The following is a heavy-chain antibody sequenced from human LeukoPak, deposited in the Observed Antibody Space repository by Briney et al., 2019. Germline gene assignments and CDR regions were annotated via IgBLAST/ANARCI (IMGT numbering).Heavy chain of an antibody. CDR2: ISAYNGNT. CDR1: GYTFPSYG. D-gene: IGHD2-21*01. Sequence: ASVPVSCQASGYTFPSYGISWVRPAPGQGLEWMGWISAYNGNTNYAQKLQGRVTMTTDTSTSTAYMELRSLRSDDTAVYYCARASSCYSSNWFDPWGQGTLVTVSS. J-gene: IGHJ5*02. V-gene: IGHV1-18*01. CDR3: ARASSCYSSNWFDP.